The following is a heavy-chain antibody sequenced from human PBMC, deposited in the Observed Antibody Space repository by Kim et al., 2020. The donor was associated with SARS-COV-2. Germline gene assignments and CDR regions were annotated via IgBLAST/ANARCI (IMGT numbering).Heavy chain of an antibody. Sequence: SETLSLTCTVSGGSISSSSYYWGWIRQPPGKGLEWIGSIYYSGSTYYNPSLKSRVTISVDTSKNQFSLKLSSVTAADTAVYYCARHGDDYGGNRYYYYGMDVWGQGTTVTVSS. CDR3: ARHGDDYGGNRYYYYGMDV. CDR1: GGSISSSSYY. J-gene: IGHJ6*02. D-gene: IGHD4-17*01. CDR2: IYYSGST. V-gene: IGHV4-39*01.